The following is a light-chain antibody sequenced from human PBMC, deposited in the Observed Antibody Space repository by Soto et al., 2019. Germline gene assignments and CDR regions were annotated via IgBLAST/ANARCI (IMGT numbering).Light chain of an antibody. CDR1: QSVSSSD. CDR2: GAS. CDR3: QQYGGSPLYT. J-gene: IGKJ2*01. Sequence: EIVLTHSPGTLSLSPGDRATLSCRASQSVSSSDLAWYQQKPGQAPRLLIYGASTRATGIPDRFSGSGSGTDFTLTISRLEPEDFAVYYCQQYGGSPLYTFGQGTKLEIK. V-gene: IGKV3-20*01.